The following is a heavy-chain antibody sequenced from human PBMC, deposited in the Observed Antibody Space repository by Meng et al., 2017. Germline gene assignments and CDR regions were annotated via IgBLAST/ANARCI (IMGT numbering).Heavy chain of an antibody. Sequence: GESLKISCQGSGYSFTSYWIGWVRQMPGKGLEWMGIIYPGDSDTRYSPSFQGQVTISADKSISTAYLQWSSLKASDTAMYYCARRNAEWFSGEDVWGQGTTVTVSS. J-gene: IGHJ6*02. CDR1: GYSFTSYW. CDR2: IYPGDSDT. V-gene: IGHV5-51*01. D-gene: IGHD3-9*01. CDR3: ARRNAEWFSGEDV.